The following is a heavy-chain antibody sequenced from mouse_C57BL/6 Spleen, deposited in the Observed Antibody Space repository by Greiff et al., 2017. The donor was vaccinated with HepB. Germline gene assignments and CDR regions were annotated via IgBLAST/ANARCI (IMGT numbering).Heavy chain of an antibody. CDR2: IYPRSGNT. V-gene: IGHV1-81*01. Sequence: VQLQQSGAELARPGASVKLSCKASGYTFTSYGISWVKQRTGQGLEWIGEIYPRSGNTYYNEKFKGKATLTADKSSSTAYMELRSLTSEDSAVYFCARIEGLLLLYFDYWGQGTTLTVSS. CDR3: ARIEGLLLLYFDY. J-gene: IGHJ2*01. CDR1: GYTFTSYG. D-gene: IGHD2-3*01.